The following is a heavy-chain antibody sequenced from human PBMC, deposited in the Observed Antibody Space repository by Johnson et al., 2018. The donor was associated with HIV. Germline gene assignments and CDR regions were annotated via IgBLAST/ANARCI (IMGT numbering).Heavy chain of an antibody. V-gene: IGHV3-33*01. CDR1: GFTFSSYG. CDR3: ARGGGCGGDCYSGYDAFDI. CDR2: IWYDGSNK. J-gene: IGHJ3*02. D-gene: IGHD2-21*01. Sequence: QVQLVESGGGVVQPGRSLRLSCAASGFTFSSYGMHWVRQAPGKGLEWVAVIWYDGSNKYYADSVKGRFTISRDNSKNMLYLQMNSLREEDTAVFYCARGGGCGGDCYSGYDAFDIWGQGTV.